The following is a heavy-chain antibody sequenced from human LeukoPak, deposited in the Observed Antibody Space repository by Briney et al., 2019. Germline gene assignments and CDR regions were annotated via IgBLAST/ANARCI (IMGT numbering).Heavy chain of an antibody. CDR1: GFTFTTYW. CDR3: AKVFTASAADDY. Sequence: GGSLRLSCAASGFTFTTYWMSWVRQAPGKGLEWVSTISNSDYSTYYADSVKGRFTISRANSKNTLYLQMNSLRAEDTAVYYCAKVFTASAADDYWGQGTLVTVSS. D-gene: IGHD6-13*01. CDR2: ISNSDYST. V-gene: IGHV3-23*01. J-gene: IGHJ4*02.